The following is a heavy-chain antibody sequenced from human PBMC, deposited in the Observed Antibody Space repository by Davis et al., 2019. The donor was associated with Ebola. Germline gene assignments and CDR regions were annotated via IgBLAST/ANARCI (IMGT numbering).Heavy chain of an antibody. CDR3: AKVADYGDLYFDY. CDR2: ISWNSGSI. Sequence: PGGSLRLSCAASGFTFDAYAMHWVRQAPGKGLEWVSGISWNSGSIGYADSVKGRFTISRDNAKNSLYLQMNSLRAEDTALYYCAKVADYGDLYFDYWGQGTLVTVSS. CDR1: GFTFDAYA. J-gene: IGHJ4*02. V-gene: IGHV3-9*01. D-gene: IGHD4-17*01.